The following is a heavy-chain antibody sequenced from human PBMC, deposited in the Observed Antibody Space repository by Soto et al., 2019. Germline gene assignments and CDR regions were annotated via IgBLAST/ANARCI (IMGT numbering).Heavy chain of an antibody. J-gene: IGHJ4*02. CDR2: IIPIFGTA. CDR1: VGTFSCYA. D-gene: IGHD3-22*01. V-gene: IGHV1-69*13. CDR3: ARSPGYYYDSSGYWGYFDY. Sequence: SVKVSCKASVGTFSCYAISWVRQAPGQGLEWMGGIIPIFGTANYAQKFQGRVTITADESTSTAYMELSSLRSEDTAVYYCARSPGYYYDSSGYWGYFDYWGQGTLVTVSS.